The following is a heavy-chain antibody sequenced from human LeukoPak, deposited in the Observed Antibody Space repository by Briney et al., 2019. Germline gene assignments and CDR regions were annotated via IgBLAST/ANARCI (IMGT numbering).Heavy chain of an antibody. CDR2: INHSGST. CDR3: ARGYSSSWYGAGWFDP. J-gene: IGHJ5*02. V-gene: IGHV4-34*01. Sequence: SETLSLTCAVYGGSFSGSYWTWIRQPPGKGLNWIGEINHSGSTNYNPSLESRVTISIDTSNNQVSLKLGSVTAADTAVYYCARGYSSSWYGAGWFDPWGQGTLVTVSS. D-gene: IGHD6-13*01. CDR1: GGSFSGSY.